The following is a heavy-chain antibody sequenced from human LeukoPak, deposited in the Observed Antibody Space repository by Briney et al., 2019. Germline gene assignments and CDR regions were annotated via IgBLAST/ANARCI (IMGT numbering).Heavy chain of an antibody. CDR1: GFTFSSYD. J-gene: IGHJ4*02. CDR2: IGTAGDT. V-gene: IGHV3-13*01. CDR3: ARGPLYSSSWYVYGSSYYFDY. D-gene: IGHD6-13*01. Sequence: GGSLRPSCAASGFTFSSYDMHWVRQATGKGLEWVSAIGTAGDTYYPGSVKGRFTISRENAKNSLYLQMNSLRAGDTAVYYCARGPLYSSSWYVYGSSYYFDYWGQGTLVTVSS.